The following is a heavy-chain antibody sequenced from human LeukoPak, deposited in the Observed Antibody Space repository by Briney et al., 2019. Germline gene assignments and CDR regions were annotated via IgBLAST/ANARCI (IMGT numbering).Heavy chain of an antibody. J-gene: IGHJ4*02. V-gene: IGHV3-11*01. D-gene: IGHD6-19*01. CDR2: ISSSGSTI. Sequence: GRSLRLSCAASGFTFSDYYMSWIRQAPGKGLEWVSYISSSGSTIYYADSVKGRFTISRDNAKNSLYLQMNSLRAEDTAVYYCARDLYSSGWTRGPFDYWGQGTLVTVSS. CDR1: GFTFSDYY. CDR3: ARDLYSSGWTRGPFDY.